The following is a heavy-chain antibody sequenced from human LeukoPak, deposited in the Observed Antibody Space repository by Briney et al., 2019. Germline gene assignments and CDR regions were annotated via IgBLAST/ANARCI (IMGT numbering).Heavy chain of an antibody. Sequence: ASVKVSCKASGYTFIGYYMHWVRQAPGQGLEWMGWINPNSGGTNYAQKFQGRVTMTRDTSISTAYMELSRLRSDDTAVYYCASTWGSDGAFDIWGQGTMVTVSS. CDR3: ASTWGSDGAFDI. J-gene: IGHJ3*02. D-gene: IGHD7-27*01. CDR2: INPNSGGT. CDR1: GYTFIGYY. V-gene: IGHV1-2*02.